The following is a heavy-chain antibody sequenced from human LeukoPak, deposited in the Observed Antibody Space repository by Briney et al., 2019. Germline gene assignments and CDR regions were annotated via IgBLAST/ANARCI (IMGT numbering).Heavy chain of an antibody. CDR1: GYTFTNYE. J-gene: IGHJ4*02. CDR2: MNPNSGDT. D-gene: IGHD3-22*01. CDR3: ARGLGSYDSSELTWPMISF. Sequence: GASVEVSCKASGYTFTNYEINWVRQATGHGLEWMGWMNPNSGDTAYAQKFQGRITMTRSTSITTAYMELSGLRSEDTAVYCCARGLGSYDSSELTWPMISFWGQGTQVTVSS. V-gene: IGHV1-8*01.